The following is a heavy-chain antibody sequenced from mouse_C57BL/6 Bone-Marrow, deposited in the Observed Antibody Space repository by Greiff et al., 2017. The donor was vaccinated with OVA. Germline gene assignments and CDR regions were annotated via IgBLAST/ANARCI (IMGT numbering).Heavy chain of an antibody. CDR3: ARSTMVTTSWFAY. J-gene: IGHJ3*01. V-gene: IGHV14-2*01. CDR1: GFNIKDYY. CDR2: IDPEDGET. Sequence: EVKLMESGAELVKPGASVKLSCTASGFNIKDYYMHWVKQRTEQGLEWIGRIDPEDGETKYDPKFQGKATITADTSSNTAYLQLSSLTSEDTAVYYCARSTMVTTSWFAYWGQGTLVTVSA. D-gene: IGHD2-2*01.